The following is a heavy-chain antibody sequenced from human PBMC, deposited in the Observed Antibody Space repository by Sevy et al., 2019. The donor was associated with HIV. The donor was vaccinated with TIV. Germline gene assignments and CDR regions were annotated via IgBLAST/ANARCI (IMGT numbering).Heavy chain of an antibody. V-gene: IGHV3-11*04. CDR3: AGGKYWFDP. CDR2: ISPSAKTT. Sequence: GGSLRRSCAASGFTFTDYYWGWIRQAPGKGLEWLSHISPSAKTTYYADSVKGRFTISRDNAKKSLFLQMDSLRAEDTAVYYCAGGKYWFDPWGQGTLVTVSS. J-gene: IGHJ5*02. CDR1: GFTFTDYY.